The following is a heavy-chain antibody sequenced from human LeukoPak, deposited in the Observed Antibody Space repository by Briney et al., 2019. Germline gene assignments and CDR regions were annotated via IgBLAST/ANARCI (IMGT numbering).Heavy chain of an antibody. J-gene: IGHJ6*02. CDR2: IYYSGST. V-gene: IGHV4-61*01. CDR1: GGSVSSGSYY. CDR3: AREGATVTTYSSYGMDV. D-gene: IGHD4-17*01. Sequence: PSETLSLTCTVSGGSVSSGSYYWSWIRQPPGKGLEWIGYIYYSGSTNHNPSLKSRVTISVDTSKNQFSLKLSSVTAADTAVYYCAREGATVTTYSSYGMDVWGQGTTVTVSS.